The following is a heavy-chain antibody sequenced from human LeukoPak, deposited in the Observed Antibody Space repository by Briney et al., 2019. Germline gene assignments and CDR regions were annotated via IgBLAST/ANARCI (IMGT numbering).Heavy chain of an antibody. CDR2: IYYSGST. J-gene: IGHJ4*02. Sequence: SETLSLTCAVYGGSFSGYYWSWIRQPPGKGLEWIGYIYYSGSTNYNPSLKSRVTISVDTSKNQFSLKLSSVTAADTAVYYCASVDSSGYYKDWGQGTLVTVSS. CDR1: GGSFSGYY. CDR3: ASVDSSGYYKD. D-gene: IGHD3-22*01. V-gene: IGHV4-59*01.